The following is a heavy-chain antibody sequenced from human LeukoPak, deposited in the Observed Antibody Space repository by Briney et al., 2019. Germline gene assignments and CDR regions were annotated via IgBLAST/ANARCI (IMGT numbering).Heavy chain of an antibody. J-gene: IGHJ4*02. CDR2: TSYDGSNK. CDR1: GFSFSSYG. D-gene: IGHD4/OR15-4a*01. CDR3: ARSVFGANSRGLDY. V-gene: IGHV3-30*03. Sequence: PGRSLRLSCAASGFSFSSYGMHWVRQAPGKGLEWVALTSYDGSNKYYGDSVKGRFTISRDNSKNTLYLQMNSLKAQDTAVYYCARSVFGANSRGLDYWGQRIMVTVSS.